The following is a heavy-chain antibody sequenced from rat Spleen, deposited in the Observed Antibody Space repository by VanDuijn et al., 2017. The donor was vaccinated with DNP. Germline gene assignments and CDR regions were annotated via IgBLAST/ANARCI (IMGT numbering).Heavy chain of an antibody. CDR2: INKDSSTI. V-gene: IGHV4-2*01. CDR3: AMGDHSGLDY. Sequence: EVKLVESGGGLVQPGRSLKLSCAASGFNFNDYWMGWVRQAPGKGLEWIGEINKDSSTIKYSPSLKDKFAISRDNAKSTVYLQMDSLRSEDTATYYCAMGDHSGLDYWGQGVMVTVSP. J-gene: IGHJ2*01. D-gene: IGHD1-1*01. CDR1: GFNFNDYW.